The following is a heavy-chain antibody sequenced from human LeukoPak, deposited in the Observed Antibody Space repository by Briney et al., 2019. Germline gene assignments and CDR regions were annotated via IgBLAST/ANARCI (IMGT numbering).Heavy chain of an antibody. CDR1: GFTFSSYA. Sequence: AGGSLRLSCAASGFTFSSYAMSWVRQAPGKGLEWVSAISGSGGSTYYADSVKGRFIISRDTSTNTLYLQVKSLTAEDTAVYYCAKVRGYCSSTSCHPGFDYWGQGTLVTVSS. V-gene: IGHV3-23*01. CDR2: ISGSGGST. D-gene: IGHD2-2*01. CDR3: AKVRGYCSSTSCHPGFDY. J-gene: IGHJ4*02.